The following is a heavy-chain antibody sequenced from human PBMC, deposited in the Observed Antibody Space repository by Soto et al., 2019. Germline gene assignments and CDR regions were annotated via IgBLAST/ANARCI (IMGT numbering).Heavy chain of an antibody. CDR3: ARSVAVPGMRYSDY. CDR2: MYYSGNT. J-gene: IGHJ4*02. D-gene: IGHD6-19*01. CDR1: GYSISSSRFY. V-gene: IGHV4-39*01. Sequence: SETLSLTCSISGYSISSSRFYWGWIGQPPGRGLEWIGTMYYSGNTYYNPSLKSRVTISGDTSENQFSLKLTSVTAADTAVYYCARSVAVPGMRYSDYWGQGTLVTVS.